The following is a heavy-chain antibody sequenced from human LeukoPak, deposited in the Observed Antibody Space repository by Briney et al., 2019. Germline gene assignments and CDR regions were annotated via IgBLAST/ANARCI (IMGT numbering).Heavy chain of an antibody. V-gene: IGHV3-7*01. CDR2: IMQDGNDK. CDR3: ASRTVGTPDYFDY. D-gene: IGHD4-23*01. Sequence: PGGSLRLSCAASGFNFRMYCMSWVRQAPGKGLEWVTNIMQDGNDKYYVASVKGRFTISRDNAKNSLYLQLNSLRVEDTAVYYCASRTVGTPDYFDYWGQGTLVTVSS. CDR1: GFNFRMYC. J-gene: IGHJ4*02.